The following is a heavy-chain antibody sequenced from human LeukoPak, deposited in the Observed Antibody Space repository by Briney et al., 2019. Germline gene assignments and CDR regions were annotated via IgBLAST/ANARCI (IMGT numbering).Heavy chain of an antibody. V-gene: IGHV4-61*02. CDR3: ARDEQWLAHDAFDI. CDR2: IYTSGST. Sequence: ASQTLSLTCTVSGGSISSGSYYWSWIRQPAGKGLEWIGRIYTSGSTNYNPSLKSRVTISVDTSKNQFSLKLSSVTAADTAVYYCARDEQWLAHDAFDIWGQGTMGTVSS. J-gene: IGHJ3*02. D-gene: IGHD6-19*01. CDR1: GGSISSGSYY.